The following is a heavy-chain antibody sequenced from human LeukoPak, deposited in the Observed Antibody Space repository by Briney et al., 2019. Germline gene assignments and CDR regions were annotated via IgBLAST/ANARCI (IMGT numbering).Heavy chain of an antibody. CDR1: GYSISSGYY. Sequence: SETLSLTCTVSGYSISSGYYWGWIRQPPGKGLEWIGSIYHSGSTYYNPSLKSRVTISVDTSKNQFSLKLSSVTAADTAVYYCARENIPYYFDYWGQGTLVTVSS. D-gene: IGHD1/OR15-1a*01. CDR2: IYHSGST. V-gene: IGHV4-38-2*02. CDR3: ARENIPYYFDY. J-gene: IGHJ4*02.